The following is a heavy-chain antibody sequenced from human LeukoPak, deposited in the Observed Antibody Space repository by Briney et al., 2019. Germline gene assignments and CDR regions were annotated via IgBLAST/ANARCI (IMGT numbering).Heavy chain of an antibody. CDR2: INHSGST. Sequence: SETLSLTCAVYGGSFSGYYWSWIRQPPGKGLEWIGEINHSGSTNYNPSLKSQVTISVDTSKNQFSLKLSSVTAADTAVYYCARGRNGYSSGWYVYWGQGTLVTVSS. CDR3: ARGRNGYSSGWYVY. V-gene: IGHV4-34*01. J-gene: IGHJ4*02. CDR1: GGSFSGYY. D-gene: IGHD6-19*01.